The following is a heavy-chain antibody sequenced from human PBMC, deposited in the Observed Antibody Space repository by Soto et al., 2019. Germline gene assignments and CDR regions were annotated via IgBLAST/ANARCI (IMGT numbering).Heavy chain of an antibody. J-gene: IGHJ5*02. Sequence: SVKVSCKASGGTFSSYAISWVRQAPGQGLEWMGGIIPTFGTANYAQKFQGRVTITADDSTSTAYMELSSLRSEDTAVYYCARAVTTKVDWFDPWGQGTLVTVSS. CDR1: GGTFSSYA. CDR2: IIPTFGTA. D-gene: IGHD4-17*01. V-gene: IGHV1-69*13. CDR3: ARAVTTKVDWFDP.